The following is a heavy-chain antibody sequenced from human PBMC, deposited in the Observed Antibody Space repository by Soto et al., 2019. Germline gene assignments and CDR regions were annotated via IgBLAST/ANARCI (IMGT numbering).Heavy chain of an antibody. CDR3: ARYWNYYGSGSYYYNWFDP. J-gene: IGHJ5*02. V-gene: IGHV1-69*06. CDR1: GGTFSSYA. CDR2: IIPIFGTA. D-gene: IGHD3-10*01. Sequence: GASVKVSCKASGGTFSSYAISWVRQAPGQGLEWMGGIIPIFGTANYAQKFQGRVTITADKSTSTAYMELSSLRSEDTAVYYCARYWNYYGSGSYYYNWFDPWGQGTLVTVSS.